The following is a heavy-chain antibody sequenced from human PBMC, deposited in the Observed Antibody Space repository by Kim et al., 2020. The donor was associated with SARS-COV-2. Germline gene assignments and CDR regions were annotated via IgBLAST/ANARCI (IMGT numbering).Heavy chain of an antibody. D-gene: IGHD4-17*01. CDR1: GGSISSGGYY. J-gene: IGHJ4*02. CDR3: ARSGTSRGDYDGRVDY. CDR2: IYYSGST. V-gene: IGHV4-31*03. Sequence: SETLSLTCTVSGGSISSGGYYWSWIRQHPGKGLEWIGYIYYSGSTYYNPSLKSRVTISVDTSKNQFSLKLSSVTAADTAVYYCARSGTSRGDYDGRVDYWGQGTLVTVSS.